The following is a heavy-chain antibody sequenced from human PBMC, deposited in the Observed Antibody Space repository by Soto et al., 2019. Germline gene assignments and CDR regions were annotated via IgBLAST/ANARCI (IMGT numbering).Heavy chain of an antibody. CDR1: GFTVSSSQ. D-gene: IGHD3-22*01. Sequence: GGSLRLSCAASGFTVSSSQMTWVRQAPGKGLECVSIIYSGGSTDYTDSVKGRFTISRDNPRNTLYLQMNSLRAEDTAVYYCARDQGPYYYDKTGYFLDYWGQGTLVTVSS. V-gene: IGHV3-53*01. CDR2: IYSGGST. CDR3: ARDQGPYYYDKTGYFLDY. J-gene: IGHJ4*02.